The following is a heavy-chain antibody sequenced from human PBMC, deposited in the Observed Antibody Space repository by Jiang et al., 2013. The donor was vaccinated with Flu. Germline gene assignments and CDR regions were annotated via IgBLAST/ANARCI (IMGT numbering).Heavy chain of an antibody. J-gene: IGHJ4*02. CDR1: GYSFTSYW. CDR2: IFPGDSDT. V-gene: IGHV5-51*01. CDR3: ARESGSYFDS. D-gene: IGHD1-26*01. Sequence: SGYSFTSYWIGWVRQMPGKGLEWMGIIFPGDSDTRYNPSFQGQVTISADKSIDTAYLHWSSLKASDTAIYYCARESGSYFDSWGQGTLVTVSS.